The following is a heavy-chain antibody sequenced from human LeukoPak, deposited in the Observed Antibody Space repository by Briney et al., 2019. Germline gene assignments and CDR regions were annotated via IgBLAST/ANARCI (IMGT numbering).Heavy chain of an antibody. J-gene: IGHJ4*02. D-gene: IGHD5-12*01. CDR3: ARVTMVSGYMRDFDY. CDR1: GGSISSGGYY. CDR2: IYYSGST. V-gene: IGHV4-31*03. Sequence: SQTLSLTCTVSGGSISSGGYYWSCIRQHPGKGLEWIGYIYYSGSTYYNPSLKSRVTISVDTSKNQFSLKLSSVTAADTAVYYCARVTMVSGYMRDFDYWGQGTLVTVSS.